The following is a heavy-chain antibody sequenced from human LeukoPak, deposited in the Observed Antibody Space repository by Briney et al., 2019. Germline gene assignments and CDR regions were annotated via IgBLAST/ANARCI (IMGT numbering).Heavy chain of an antibody. CDR2: ISSSSSYI. Sequence: GGSLRLSCAASGFTFSSYSMNWVRQAPGKGLEWASSISSSSSYIYYADSVKGRFTISRDSAKNSLYLQMNSLRAEDTAVYYCAREFSGGSDFDYWGQGTLVTVSS. J-gene: IGHJ4*02. CDR1: GFTFSSYS. V-gene: IGHV3-21*01. CDR3: AREFSGGSDFDY. D-gene: IGHD2-8*02.